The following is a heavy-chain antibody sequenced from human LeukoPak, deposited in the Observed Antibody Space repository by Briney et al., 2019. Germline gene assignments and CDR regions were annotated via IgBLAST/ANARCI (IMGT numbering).Heavy chain of an antibody. CDR3: ARADWDILTGYPRIYFDY. J-gene: IGHJ4*02. Sequence: SETLSLTCTVSGYSIGSGYYWSWLRQPPGKGLEWIEYIYQSGSTNYNPSLKSRVTISVDTSKKQFSLKLSSVTAADTAVYYCARADWDILTGYPRIYFDYWGQGTLVTVSS. CDR2: IYQSGST. V-gene: IGHV4-61*01. D-gene: IGHD3-9*01. CDR1: GYSIGSGYY.